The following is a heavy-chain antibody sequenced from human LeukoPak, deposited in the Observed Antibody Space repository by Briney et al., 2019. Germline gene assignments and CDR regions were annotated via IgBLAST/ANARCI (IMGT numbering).Heavy chain of an antibody. CDR2: TYYSGST. CDR1: GGSISSGGYY. V-gene: IGHV4-31*03. J-gene: IGHJ4*02. D-gene: IGHD2-21*02. Sequence: PSETLSLTCTVSGGSISSGGYYWSWIRQHPGKGLEWIGYTYYSGSTYYNPSLKSRVTISVDTSKNQFSLKLSSVTAADTAVYYCARGYCGGDCYLGGDYYFDYWGQGTLVTVSS. CDR3: ARGYCGGDCYLGGDYYFDY.